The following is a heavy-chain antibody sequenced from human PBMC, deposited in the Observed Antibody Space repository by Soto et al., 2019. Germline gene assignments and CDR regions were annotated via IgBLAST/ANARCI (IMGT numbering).Heavy chain of an antibody. CDR2: IVAASGKT. J-gene: IGHJ4*02. CDR3: AATLDWGSYDFGGYPS. Sequence: SVKVSCKGSGFTFSRSAVQRVRQARGQGLEWIGWIVAASGKTDYSQIFQERVTITRDMSTSTAYMELSSLSSEDTAVYYCAATLDWGSYDFGGYPSWGQGTLVTVSS. CDR1: GFTFSRSA. V-gene: IGHV1-58*01. D-gene: IGHD3-22*01.